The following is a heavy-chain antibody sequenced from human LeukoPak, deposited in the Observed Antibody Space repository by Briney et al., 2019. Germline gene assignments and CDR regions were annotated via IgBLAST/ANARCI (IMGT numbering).Heavy chain of an antibody. V-gene: IGHV1-18*01. CDR2: ISGYNGNT. D-gene: IGHD3-16*01. Sequence: ASVKVSCKASGYTFTNYGISWVRQAPGQGLEWMGWISGYNGNTNYAQKFQGRVAMTTDTSTTTAFMELRSLRSDDTAVYYCARDWGQTDSPFDYWGQGTLVTVSS. CDR3: ARDWGQTDSPFDY. J-gene: IGHJ4*02. CDR1: GYTFTNYG.